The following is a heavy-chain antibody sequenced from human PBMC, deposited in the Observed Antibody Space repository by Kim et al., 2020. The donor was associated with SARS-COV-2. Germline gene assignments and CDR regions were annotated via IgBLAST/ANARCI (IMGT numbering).Heavy chain of an antibody. V-gene: IGHV1-69*13. CDR2: IIPIFGTT. CDR1: GGTFSNYG. Sequence: SVKVSCKASGGTFSNYGISWVRQAPGQGLEWMGGIIPIFGTTRYAQKFQGRVTMTAVESTSTAYLELGSLTSDDTAVYYCATTTFGGSNSRYYFDNWGQGTLVTVSS. J-gene: IGHJ4*02. CDR3: ATTTFGGSNSRYYFDN. D-gene: IGHD3-3*01.